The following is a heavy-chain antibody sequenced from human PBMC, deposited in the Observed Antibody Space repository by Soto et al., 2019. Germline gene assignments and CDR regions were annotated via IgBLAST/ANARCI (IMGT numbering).Heavy chain of an antibody. CDR3: AKGRSFMDIETFPAARISPDY. D-gene: IGHD2-2*03. CDR1: GFTFSSYA. J-gene: IGHJ4*02. V-gene: IGHV3-23*01. CDR2: ISGSGGST. Sequence: GGSLRLSCAASGFTFSSYAMSWVRQAPGKGLEWVSAISGSGGSTFYADSMKGRFPISRDNSKNTLYLQMNNLRAEDTAVYYCAKGRSFMDIETFPAARISPDYGGQGTLVTVPS.